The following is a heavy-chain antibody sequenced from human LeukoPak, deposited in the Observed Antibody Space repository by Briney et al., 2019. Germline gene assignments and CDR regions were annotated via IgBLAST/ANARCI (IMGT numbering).Heavy chain of an antibody. Sequence: GGSLRLSCAASRFTFSNYWMSWVRQAPGKGLEWVANINQDGSEKHYVDSVEGRFTISRDNAKNSLYLQMNSLRAEDTAVYYCASMDTALETDYWGQGTLVTVSS. J-gene: IGHJ4*02. CDR3: ASMDTALETDY. CDR2: INQDGSEK. CDR1: RFTFSNYW. V-gene: IGHV3-7*01. D-gene: IGHD5-18*01.